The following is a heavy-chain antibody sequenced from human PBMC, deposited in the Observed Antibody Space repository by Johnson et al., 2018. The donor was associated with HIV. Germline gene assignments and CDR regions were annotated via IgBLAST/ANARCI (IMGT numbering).Heavy chain of an antibody. CDR3: ARDRPSGWPDAFDI. D-gene: IGHD6-19*01. Sequence: QVQLVESGGGLVQPGGSLRLSCAASGFTVSSNYMSWVRQAPGKGLEWVAVVSYDASNKYYADSVKGRFTISRDNSKNTVFLQMNSLRPEDTAVYYCARDRPSGWPDAFDIWGQGTMVTVSS. CDR1: GFTVSSNY. CDR2: VSYDASNK. J-gene: IGHJ3*02. V-gene: IGHV3-30*03.